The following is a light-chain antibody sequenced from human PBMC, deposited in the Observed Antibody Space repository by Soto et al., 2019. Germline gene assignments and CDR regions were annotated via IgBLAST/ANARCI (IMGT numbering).Light chain of an antibody. CDR2: GAS. CDR1: QSVSSTY. J-gene: IGKJ5*01. Sequence: EIVLTQSPGTLSLSPGERATLSCRASQSVSSTYLAWYQQRPGQAPRLLIYGASGRATGIPDRFSGSGSGTDYTLTIIRLEPEDFAVYYCQHYGSSPPVTFGQGTRLEIK. V-gene: IGKV3-20*01. CDR3: QHYGSSPPVT.